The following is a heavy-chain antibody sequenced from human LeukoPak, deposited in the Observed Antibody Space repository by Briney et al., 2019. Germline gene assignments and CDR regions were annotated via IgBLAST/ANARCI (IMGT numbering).Heavy chain of an antibody. Sequence: GASVKVSCKASGYTFTSYDINWVRQATGQGLEWMGWMDPNSGNTGYAQKFQGRVTMTRNTSISTAYMELSSLRSDDTAVYYCARDPDIYYYYYMDVWGKGTTVTVSS. CDR2: MDPNSGNT. V-gene: IGHV1-8*01. CDR3: ARDPDIYYYYYMDV. D-gene: IGHD3-9*01. CDR1: GYTFTSYD. J-gene: IGHJ6*03.